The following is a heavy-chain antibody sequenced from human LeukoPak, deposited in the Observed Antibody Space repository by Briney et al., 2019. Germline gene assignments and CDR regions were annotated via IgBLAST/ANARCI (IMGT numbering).Heavy chain of an antibody. J-gene: IGHJ5*02. D-gene: IGHD6-6*01. Sequence: GGSLRLSCAASGFTFSSYSMNWVRQAPGKGLEWVSYISSSSSTIYYADSVKGRFTISRDNAKNSLYLQMNSLRAEDTAVYYCARDRHEYTTCWFDPWGQGTLVTVSS. CDR2: ISSSSSTI. CDR1: GFTFSSYS. V-gene: IGHV3-48*04. CDR3: ARDRHEYTTCWFDP.